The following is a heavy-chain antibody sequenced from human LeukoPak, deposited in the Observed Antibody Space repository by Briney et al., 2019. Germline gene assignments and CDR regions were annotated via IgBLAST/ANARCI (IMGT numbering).Heavy chain of an antibody. D-gene: IGHD6-6*01. CDR2: ISYDGSKK. CDR1: GFTLTTYA. Sequence: GGSLRPSCAASGFTLTTYAMHWVRQAPGRGLEWVSVISYDGSKKYYADSVKGRFTISRDNSKNTLYLQMNSLRAADTAVYYCARDQGIAARGAYFDYWGQGTLVTVSS. J-gene: IGHJ4*02. V-gene: IGHV3-30*01. CDR3: ARDQGIAARGAYFDY.